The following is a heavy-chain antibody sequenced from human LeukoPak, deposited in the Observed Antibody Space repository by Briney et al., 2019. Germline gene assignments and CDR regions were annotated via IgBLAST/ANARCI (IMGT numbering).Heavy chain of an antibody. V-gene: IGHV3-20*04. Sequence: GGSLRLSCAASGFRFNDYAMSWVRQTPGKGLEWVSGINWNGDTTGYADSVKGRFTISRDNSKNTLYLQMNSLRAEDTAVYYCAKDGSSAGYYYYMDVWGKGTTVTVSS. CDR2: INWNGDTT. CDR1: GFRFNDYA. J-gene: IGHJ6*03. D-gene: IGHD6-25*01. CDR3: AKDGSSAGYYYYMDV.